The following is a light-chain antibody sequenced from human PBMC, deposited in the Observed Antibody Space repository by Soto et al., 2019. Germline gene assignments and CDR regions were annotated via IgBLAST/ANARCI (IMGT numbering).Light chain of an antibody. CDR2: GAS. CDR3: QQYNNWPLT. CDR1: ESVSTN. J-gene: IGKJ4*01. V-gene: IGKV3-15*01. Sequence: EIVMTQSPATLSLSPGERATLSCRASESVSTNLAWYQQKAGQAPRLLIYGASTRATGIPARFSGSGSGTDFTLTISSLQSEDFAVYYCQQYNNWPLTFGGGTKVDIK.